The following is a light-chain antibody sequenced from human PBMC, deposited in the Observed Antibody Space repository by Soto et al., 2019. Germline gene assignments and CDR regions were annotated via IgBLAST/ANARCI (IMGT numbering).Light chain of an antibody. V-gene: IGLV7-46*01. CDR1: TGAVTSGHS. Sequence: QAVVTQEPSLTVSPGGTVILTCGSSTGAVTSGHSPYWFQQKPCQAPRTLIYDTTNKQSWTPARFSGFPLGGKVALTLSGAQPDDEADYSCCLHYNGDRVFGGGTKLTVL. J-gene: IGLJ3*02. CDR3: CLHYNGDRV. CDR2: DTT.